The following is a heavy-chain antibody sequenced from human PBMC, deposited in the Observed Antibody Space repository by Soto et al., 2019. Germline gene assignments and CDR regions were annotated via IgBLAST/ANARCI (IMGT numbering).Heavy chain of an antibody. CDR1: GFTFSSYG. V-gene: IGHV3-30*18. Sequence: QVQLVESGGGVVQPGRSLRLSCAASGFTFSSYGMHWVRQAPGKGLEWVAVISYDGSNKYYADSVKGRFTISRDNSKNTLDLQMNSLRAEDTAVYYCAKDRGMATYFDYWGQGTLVTVSS. D-gene: IGHD5-12*01. J-gene: IGHJ4*02. CDR2: ISYDGSNK. CDR3: AKDRGMATYFDY.